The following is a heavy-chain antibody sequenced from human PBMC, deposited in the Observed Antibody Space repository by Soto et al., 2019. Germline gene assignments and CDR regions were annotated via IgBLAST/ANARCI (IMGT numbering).Heavy chain of an antibody. V-gene: IGHV3-64D*06. CDR3: AKMGRSGQLVPSDY. J-gene: IGHJ4*02. Sequence: GGSLRLSCSASGFTFSSYVMFWVRQTPGKRLEYVSHITNNGDITNYADSVKGRFTVSRDNSKSTLFLQLNSLRTEDTAVYYCAKMGRSGQLVPSDYWGQGTLVTVSS. CDR1: GFTFSSYV. CDR2: ITNNGDIT. D-gene: IGHD6-6*01.